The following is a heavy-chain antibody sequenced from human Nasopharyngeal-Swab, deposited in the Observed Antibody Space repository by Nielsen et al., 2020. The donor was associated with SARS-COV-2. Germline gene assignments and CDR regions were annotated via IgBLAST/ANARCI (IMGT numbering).Heavy chain of an antibody. Sequence: RQAPGKGLEWIGSIYYSGSTYDNPSLKSRFTISVDTSKNQCSLKLSSVTAADTAVYYCARRGRIAVAGFFDYWGQGTLVTVSS. J-gene: IGHJ4*02. V-gene: IGHV4-39*01. CDR2: IYYSGST. D-gene: IGHD6-19*01. CDR3: ARRGRIAVAGFFDY.